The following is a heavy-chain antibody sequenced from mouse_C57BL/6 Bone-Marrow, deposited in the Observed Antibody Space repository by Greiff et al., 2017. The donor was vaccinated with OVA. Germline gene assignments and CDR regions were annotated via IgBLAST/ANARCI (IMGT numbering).Heavy chain of an antibody. J-gene: IGHJ1*03. CDR1: GFSLTSYG. Sequence: VMLVESGPGLVQPSQSLSLTCTVSGFSLTSYGVHWVRQSPGKGLEWLGVIWSGGSTDYNAAFISRLSISKDNSKSQIFFKMNSLQADDTAIYYCARKTATYGSSPYWYFDVWGTGTTVTVSS. V-gene: IGHV2-2*01. D-gene: IGHD1-1*01. CDR2: IWSGGST. CDR3: ARKTATYGSSPYWYFDV.